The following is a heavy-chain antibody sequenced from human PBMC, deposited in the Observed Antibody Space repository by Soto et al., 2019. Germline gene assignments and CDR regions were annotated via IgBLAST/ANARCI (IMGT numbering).Heavy chain of an antibody. D-gene: IGHD3-3*01. CDR2: IKSKTDGGTT. CDR3: TTDPGNDITIFGVVIVY. Sequence: EVQLVESGGGLVKPGGSLRLSCAASGFTFSNAWMSWVRQAPGKGLEWVGRIKSKTDGGTTDYAAPVKGRFTISRDDSKNTLYLQMNSLKTEDAAVYYCTTDPGNDITIFGVVIVYWGQGTLVTVSS. J-gene: IGHJ4*02. V-gene: IGHV3-15*01. CDR1: GFTFSNAW.